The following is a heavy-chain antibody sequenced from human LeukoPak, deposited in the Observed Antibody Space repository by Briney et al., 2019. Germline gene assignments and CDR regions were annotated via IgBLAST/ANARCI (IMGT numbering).Heavy chain of an antibody. CDR2: INHSGST. V-gene: IGHV4-34*01. CDR3: ARGGDGFHP. Sequence: KPSETLSLTCAVYGGSFSGYYWSWICQPPGKGLEWIGEINHSGSTNYNPSLKSRVTISVDTSKNQFSLKLSSATAADTAVYYCARGGDGFHPWGQGTLVTVSS. D-gene: IGHD5-24*01. CDR1: GGSFSGYY. J-gene: IGHJ5*02.